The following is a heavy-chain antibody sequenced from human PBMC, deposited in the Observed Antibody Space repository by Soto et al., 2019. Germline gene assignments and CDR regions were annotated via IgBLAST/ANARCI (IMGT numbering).Heavy chain of an antibody. Sequence: EVQLVESGGGLVKPGGSLRLSCAASGFTFSNVWMNWVRQAPGKGLEWVGRIKSKTDGGTTDYAAPVKGRVTISRADSKTKLDLQMNSLKTEDTAVYYCTPLALKYSSGWYEFSDWGQGTLVTVSS. J-gene: IGHJ4*02. CDR1: GFTFSNVW. CDR3: TPLALKYSSGWYEFSD. V-gene: IGHV3-15*07. CDR2: IKSKTDGGTT. D-gene: IGHD6-19*01.